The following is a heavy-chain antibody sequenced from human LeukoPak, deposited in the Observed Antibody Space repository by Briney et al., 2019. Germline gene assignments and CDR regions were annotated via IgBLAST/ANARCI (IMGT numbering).Heavy chain of an antibody. D-gene: IGHD4-17*01. CDR1: GFTFDDYA. CDR3: VKENYGDNALDV. Sequence: PGRSLRLSCAASGFTFDDYAMHWVRQAPGKGLEWVSRINWNSGVVVYADSVRGRFTISRDNAKNSLYLQMNSLRTEDTALYYCVKENYGDNALDVWGQGITVTVSS. J-gene: IGHJ6*02. V-gene: IGHV3-9*01. CDR2: INWNSGVV.